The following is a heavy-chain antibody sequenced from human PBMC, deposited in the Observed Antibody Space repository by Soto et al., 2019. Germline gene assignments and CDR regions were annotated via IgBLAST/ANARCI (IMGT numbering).Heavy chain of an antibody. CDR2: IVVGSGNT. CDR1: GFTFTSSA. J-gene: IGHJ4*02. V-gene: IGHV1-58*01. D-gene: IGHD1-26*01. Sequence: SVKVSCKASGFTFTSSAVQWVRQARAQRLEWIGWIVVGSGNTNYEQKFQERVSITSDMYTSTAYMELSSLRSEDTAAYYCAARVGATLFDCWGQGTLVTVSS. CDR3: AARVGATLFDC.